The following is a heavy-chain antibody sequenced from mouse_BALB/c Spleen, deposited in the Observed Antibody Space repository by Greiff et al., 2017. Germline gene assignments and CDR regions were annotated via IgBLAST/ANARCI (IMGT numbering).Heavy chain of an antibody. CDR1: GFTFSSYA. J-gene: IGHJ1*01. CDR2: ISSGGST. CDR3: ARGTTVVSYWYFDV. V-gene: IGHV5-6-5*01. Sequence: EVQRVESGGGLVKPGGSLKLSCAASGFTFSSYAMSWVRQTPEKRLEWVASISSGGSTYYPDSVKGRFTISRDNARNILYLQMSSLRSEDTAMYYCARGTTVVSYWYFDVWGAGTTVTVSS. D-gene: IGHD1-1*01.